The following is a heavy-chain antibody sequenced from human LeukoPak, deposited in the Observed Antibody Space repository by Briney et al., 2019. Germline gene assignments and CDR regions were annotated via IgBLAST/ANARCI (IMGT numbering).Heavy chain of an antibody. CDR2: INPNSGGT. J-gene: IGHJ4*02. Sequence: GASVKVSCKASGHTFTGYYMHWVRQAPGQGLEWMGWINPNSGGTNYAQKFQSRVSMTRDTSISTAYMELSRLRSDDTAVYYCAQSSGWDSLKYWGQGTLVTVSS. V-gene: IGHV1-2*02. D-gene: IGHD6-19*01. CDR3: AQSSGWDSLKY. CDR1: GHTFTGYY.